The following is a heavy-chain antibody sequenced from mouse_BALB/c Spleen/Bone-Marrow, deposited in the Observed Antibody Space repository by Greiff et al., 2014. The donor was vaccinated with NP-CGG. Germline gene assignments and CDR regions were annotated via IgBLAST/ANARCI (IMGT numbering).Heavy chain of an antibody. CDR2: IFPGNGNT. V-gene: IGHV14-3*02. J-gene: IGHJ3*01. CDR3: ARNGNYGAWFAY. D-gene: IGHD2-1*01. CDR1: GFNIKDTY. Sequence: VQLKESGAELVKPGASVKLSCTASGFNIKDTYMHWVKLRPEQGLEWIGRIFPGNGNTKSDPKFQGKATLTADTYSNTAYLQLSSLTSEDTAVYYCARNGNYGAWFAYCGEETLVTVSA.